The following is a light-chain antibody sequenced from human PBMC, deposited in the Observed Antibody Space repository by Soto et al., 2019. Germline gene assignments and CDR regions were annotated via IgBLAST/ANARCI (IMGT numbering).Light chain of an antibody. CDR3: HQSYNTPLT. Sequence: IEVTQSPSSLAASLGDRVTITCRASQTIGTYVNWYRQKSGAAPELLIYDASTLQSGVPSRFRGGASGTDFTLTISSLQLDDFATYYCHQSYNTPLTFGQGTKVEI. CDR2: DAS. CDR1: QTIGTY. J-gene: IGKJ1*01. V-gene: IGKV1-39*01.